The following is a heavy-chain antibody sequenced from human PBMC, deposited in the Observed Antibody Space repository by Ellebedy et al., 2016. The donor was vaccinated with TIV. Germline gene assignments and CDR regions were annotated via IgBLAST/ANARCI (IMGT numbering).Heavy chain of an antibody. V-gene: IGHV1-69*13. Sequence: AASVKVSCKASGGTFSSYAISWVRQAPGQGLEWMGGIIPIFGTASYAQKFQGRVTITADESTSTAYMELSSLRSEDTAVYYCAGDRHYYDSSAAFDIWGQGTMVTVSS. J-gene: IGHJ3*02. CDR1: GGTFSSYA. CDR3: AGDRHYYDSSAAFDI. D-gene: IGHD3-22*01. CDR2: IIPIFGTA.